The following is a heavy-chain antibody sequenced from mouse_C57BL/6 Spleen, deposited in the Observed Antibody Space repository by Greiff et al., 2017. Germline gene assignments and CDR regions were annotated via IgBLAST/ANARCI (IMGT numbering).Heavy chain of an antibody. CDR3: AREGLRHAMDF. CDR2: IRYDGST. Sequence: VQLKESGPGLVKPSQSLSLTCSVTGYSITSGYYWNWIRQFPGNKLEWMGYIRYDGSTNYNPSLKNRISITRDTSKNQFFLKLNSVTTEDTATYYCAREGLRHAMDFWGPGTSVTVSS. J-gene: IGHJ4*01. V-gene: IGHV3-6*01. D-gene: IGHD2-2*01. CDR1: GYSITSGYY.